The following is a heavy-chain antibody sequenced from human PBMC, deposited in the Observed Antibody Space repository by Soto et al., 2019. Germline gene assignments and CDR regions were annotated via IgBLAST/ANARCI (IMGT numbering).Heavy chain of an antibody. V-gene: IGHV1-46*01. D-gene: IGHD6-13*01. CDR1: GYTFTSYY. Sequence: QVQLVQSGAEVKKPGASVKVSCKASGYTFTSYYMHWVRQAPGQGLEWMGIINPSGGSTSYAQKFQGRVTITRDTSASTVYMELSSLRSEDTAVYYCARLGSSWLVYWGQGTLVTVSS. J-gene: IGHJ4*02. CDR3: ARLGSSWLVY. CDR2: INPSGGST.